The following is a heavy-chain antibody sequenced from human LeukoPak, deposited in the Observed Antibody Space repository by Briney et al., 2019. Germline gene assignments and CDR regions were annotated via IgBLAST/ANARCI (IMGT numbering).Heavy chain of an antibody. CDR3: ATYSSGWSPFDY. D-gene: IGHD6-19*01. CDR2: ISSGSSTI. CDR1: GFTFSSYS. V-gene: IGHV3-48*01. J-gene: IGHJ4*02. Sequence: PGGSLRLSCAASGFTFSSYSMNWVRQAPGKGLEWVSYISSGSSTIYYADSVKGRFTISRDNAKNSLYLQMNSLRAEDTAVYYCATYSSGWSPFDYWGQGTLVTVSS.